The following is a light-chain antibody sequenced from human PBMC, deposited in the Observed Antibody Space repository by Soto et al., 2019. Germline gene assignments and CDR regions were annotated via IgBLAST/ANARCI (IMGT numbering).Light chain of an antibody. CDR3: HQYNTWPRT. Sequence: IVLTQSPVTLSLSPWERATLSCRASQSVSSYLAWYQQKPGQAPRLLIYDASNRATDFPARFSGSGSGTEFTLTISSLQSEDIGVYYCHQYNTWPRTFGQGTKVDIK. J-gene: IGKJ1*01. CDR1: QSVSSY. CDR2: DAS. V-gene: IGKV3-15*01.